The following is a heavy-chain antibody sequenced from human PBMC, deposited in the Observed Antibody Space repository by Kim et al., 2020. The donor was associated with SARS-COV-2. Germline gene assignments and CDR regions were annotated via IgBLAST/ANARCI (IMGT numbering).Heavy chain of an antibody. CDR2: VNAANDQT. Sequence: ASVKVSCKASGYTFKTYPIHWLRQAPGQRLEWMGWVNAANDQTKYSQKFQGRVTISRDTSANTAYMELRRLRIEDTAFYYCARDMNPTVYDYWGQGTLVTVSS. J-gene: IGHJ4*02. CDR1: GYTFKTYP. V-gene: IGHV1-3*01. CDR3: ARDMNPTVYDY. D-gene: IGHD4-4*01.